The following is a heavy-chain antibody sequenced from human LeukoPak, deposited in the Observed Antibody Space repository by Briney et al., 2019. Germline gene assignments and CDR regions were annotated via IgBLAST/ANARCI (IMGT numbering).Heavy chain of an antibody. CDR3: AKNLQGQWLVFEY. CDR2: ISNNGGYT. Sequence: PGGSLRLSCAASGFTFSSSAMSWVRQAPGKGLEWVSAISNNGGYTYYADSVQGRFTISRDNSKSTLFLQMNSLRAEDTAVYYCAKNLQGQWLVFEYWGQGALVTVSS. D-gene: IGHD6-19*01. CDR1: GFTFSSSA. V-gene: IGHV3-23*01. J-gene: IGHJ4*02.